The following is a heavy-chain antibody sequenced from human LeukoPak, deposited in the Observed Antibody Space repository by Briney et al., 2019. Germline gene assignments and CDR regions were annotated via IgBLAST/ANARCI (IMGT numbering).Heavy chain of an antibody. CDR3: ARDLLPRGTWGG. V-gene: IGHV3-30-3*01. Sequence: GRSLRLSCAASGFTFSSYAIHWVRQAPGKGLEWVAVISYDGSNKYYADSVKGRFTISRDNSKNTLYLQMNSLRAEDTAVYYCARDLLPRGTWGGWGQGTLVTVSS. J-gene: IGHJ4*02. CDR2: ISYDGSNK. D-gene: IGHD3-16*01. CDR1: GFTFSSYA.